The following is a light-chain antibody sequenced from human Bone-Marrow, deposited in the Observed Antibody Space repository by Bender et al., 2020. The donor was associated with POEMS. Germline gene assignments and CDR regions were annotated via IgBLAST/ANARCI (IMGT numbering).Light chain of an antibody. Sequence: QSVVTQPPSLSEPPSQMVTISCSGSCSNIGNHGVNWYQQLPGETPKLLIYYDDLLTPGVSDRFSASKSGTSASLAISELQSEDEAVYYCSAWDDSVSGWVFGEGTKLTVL. CDR2: YDD. V-gene: IGLV1-36*01. CDR3: SAWDDSVSGWV. J-gene: IGLJ3*02. CDR1: CSNIGNHG.